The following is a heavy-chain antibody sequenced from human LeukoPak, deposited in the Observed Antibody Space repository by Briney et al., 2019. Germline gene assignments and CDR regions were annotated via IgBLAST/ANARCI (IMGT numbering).Heavy chain of an antibody. D-gene: IGHD3-9*01. CDR1: GGSISSSSYY. CDR2: IYYSGST. Sequence: SETLSLTCTVSGGSISSSSYYWGWIRQPPGKGLEWIGSIYYSGSTYYNPSLKSRVTISVDTSKNQFSLKLSSVTAADTAVYYCARASTYYDILTGYYPDYFDYWGQGTLVTVSS. J-gene: IGHJ4*02. CDR3: ARASTYYDILTGYYPDYFDY. V-gene: IGHV4-39*07.